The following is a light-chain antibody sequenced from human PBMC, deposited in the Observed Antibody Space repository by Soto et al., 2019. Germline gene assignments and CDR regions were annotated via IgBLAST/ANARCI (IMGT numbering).Light chain of an antibody. J-gene: IGKJ4*01. V-gene: IGKV4-1*01. CDR2: WAS. CDR1: QSVLYSSNNKNY. CDR3: QQYYSTPLT. Sequence: DIVMTQSPDSLAGSLGERATINCKSSQSVLYSSNNKNYLAWYQQKPGQPPKLLIYWASTRESGVPDRFSGSGSGTDFTLTISNLQAEDVAIYYCQQYYSTPLTFGGGTKGDI.